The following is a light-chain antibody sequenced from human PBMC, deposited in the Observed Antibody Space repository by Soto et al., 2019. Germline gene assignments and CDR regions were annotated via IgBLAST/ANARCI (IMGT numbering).Light chain of an antibody. V-gene: IGKV1-6*01. Sequence: AIQLTQSPSSLSASVGDRVTITCRASQGIRSALGWYQQKPGKVPKLLIYAASTLQSGVPSRFGGSGSGTDFTLTISSLQPEDFATYYCLLDFSYFWAFGQGTKVEVK. CDR3: LLDFSYFWA. CDR2: AAS. J-gene: IGKJ1*01. CDR1: QGIRSA.